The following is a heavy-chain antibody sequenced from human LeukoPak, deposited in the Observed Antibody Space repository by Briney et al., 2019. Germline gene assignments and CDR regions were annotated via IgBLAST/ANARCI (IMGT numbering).Heavy chain of an antibody. CDR1: GGSISSYY. CDR2: IYTSGST. J-gene: IGHJ6*03. CDR3: ARDNCSGGSCYLGYYYYMDV. Sequence: PSETLSFTCTVSGGSISSYYWSWIRQPAGKGLEWIGRIYTSGSTNYNPSLKSRVTMSVDTSKNQFSLKLSSVTAADTAVYYCARDNCSGGSCYLGYYYYMDVWGKGTTVTVSS. V-gene: IGHV4-4*07. D-gene: IGHD2-15*01.